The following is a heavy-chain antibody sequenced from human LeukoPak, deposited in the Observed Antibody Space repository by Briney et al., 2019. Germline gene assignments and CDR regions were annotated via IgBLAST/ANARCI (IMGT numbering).Heavy chain of an antibody. Sequence: PSGTLSLTCAVSGGSISSSNWWSWVRQPPGKGLEWIGEIYHSGSTNYNPSLKSRVTISVDKSKNQFSLKLSSVTAADTAVYYCARGLTMVRGVSNNWFDPWGQGTLVTVSS. CDR1: GGSISSSNW. J-gene: IGHJ5*02. CDR2: IYHSGST. CDR3: ARGLTMVRGVSNNWFDP. V-gene: IGHV4-4*02. D-gene: IGHD3-10*01.